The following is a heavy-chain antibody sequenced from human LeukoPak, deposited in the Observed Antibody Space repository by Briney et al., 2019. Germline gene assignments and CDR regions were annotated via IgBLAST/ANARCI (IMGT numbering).Heavy chain of an antibody. V-gene: IGHV1-8*03. CDR2: MNPNRGNT. Sequence: GAAENVSCKASGYTFSRYDLNWVRQAPGQGRAGVGWMNPNRGNTGYTQKLQGRVTITLTTSISTAYMELSSLRSDDTAIYYCARGERSRYQLLLGGRVYYMDVWGEGTTVTVSS. CDR3: ARGERSRYQLLLGGRVYYMDV. CDR1: GYTFSRYD. J-gene: IGHJ6*03. D-gene: IGHD2-2*01.